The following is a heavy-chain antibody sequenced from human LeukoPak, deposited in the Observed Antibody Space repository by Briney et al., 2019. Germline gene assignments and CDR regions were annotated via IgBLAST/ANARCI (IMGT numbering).Heavy chain of an antibody. CDR2: ISYDGSNK. D-gene: IGHD6-13*01. CDR3: AKEYESSSSPLLHNFQH. CDR1: GFTFSSYG. V-gene: IGHV3-30*18. J-gene: IGHJ1*01. Sequence: GGSLPLSCAASGFTFSSYGMHGVRQAPGKGLEGVAVISYDGSNKYYADSVKGRFTISRDNSKNTLYLQMNSLRAEDTAVYYCAKEYESSSSPLLHNFQHWGQGTLVTVSS.